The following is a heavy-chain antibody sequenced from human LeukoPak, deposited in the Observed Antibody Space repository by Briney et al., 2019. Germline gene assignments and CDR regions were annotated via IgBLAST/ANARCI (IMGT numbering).Heavy chain of an antibody. J-gene: IGHJ4*02. CDR3: AGDNDSRDPPHFDY. CDR1: GYTFSSYA. Sequence: GASVKVSCKASGYTFSSYAISWVRQAPGQGLEWMGGIIPIFGTANYAQKFRGRVTITADKSTGTAYMELSSLRSEDTAVCYCAGDNDSRDPPHFDYWGQGTLVTVSS. V-gene: IGHV1-69*06. D-gene: IGHD3-16*01. CDR2: IIPIFGTA.